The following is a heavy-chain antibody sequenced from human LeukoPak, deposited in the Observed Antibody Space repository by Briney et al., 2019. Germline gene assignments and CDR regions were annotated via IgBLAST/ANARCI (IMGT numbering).Heavy chain of an antibody. CDR2: INHSGSN. CDR3: ARVSYYDSSGYYGLGSTIDY. D-gene: IGHD3-22*01. J-gene: IGHJ4*02. Sequence: SETLSLTCAVYGGYFSGYYWSWTRQPPGKGLEWVGEINHSGSNNYNPSLKSRVTISVDTSKSQFSLKLSSVTAADTAVYYCARVSYYDSSGYYGLGSTIDYWGQGTLVTVSS. V-gene: IGHV4-34*01. CDR1: GGYFSGYY.